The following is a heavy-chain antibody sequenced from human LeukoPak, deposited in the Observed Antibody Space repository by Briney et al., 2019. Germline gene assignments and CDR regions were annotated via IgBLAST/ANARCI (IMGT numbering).Heavy chain of an antibody. CDR1: GYTFSSYD. CDR2: MNPNSGNT. D-gene: IGHD3/OR15-3a*01. CDR3: ARAPVWTGYYYYMDV. J-gene: IGHJ6*03. V-gene: IGHV1-8*03. Sequence: ASVKVSCKASGYTFSSYDINWVRQATGQGLEWMGWMNPNSGNTGYAQKFQGRVTITRNTSISTAYMDLSSLTSEDTAVYYCARAPVWTGYYYYMDVWGKGTTVTVSS.